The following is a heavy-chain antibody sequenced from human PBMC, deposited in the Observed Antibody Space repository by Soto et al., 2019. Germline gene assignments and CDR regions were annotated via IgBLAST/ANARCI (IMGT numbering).Heavy chain of an antibody. CDR1: GGSISSSSYH. V-gene: IGHV4-39*01. J-gene: IGHJ4*02. D-gene: IGHD3-3*01. CDR2: IFYSGTT. CDR3: ARLDVWSGYYHDY. Sequence: SETLSLTCTVSGGSISSSSYHWGWIRQPPGKGLEWIGSIFYSGTTYYNPSLKSRVTISVDTSKNQFSLKLSSVTATDTAVYYCARLDVWSGYYHDYWGQGTLVTVSS.